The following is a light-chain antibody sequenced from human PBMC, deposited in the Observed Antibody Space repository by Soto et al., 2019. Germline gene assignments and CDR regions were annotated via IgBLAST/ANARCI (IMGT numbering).Light chain of an antibody. J-gene: IGKJ1*01. CDR2: GAS. V-gene: IGKV3-15*01. CDR1: QSVSTY. Sequence: EIVMTQSPATLSVSPGDRATLSCRASQSVSTYLAWYQQKPGQSPRLLIYGASTRATGVPARFSGGGSGTEFTLTISSLQSEDFAVYYCQQYENWPPWTFGQGTKVEIK. CDR3: QQYENWPPWT.